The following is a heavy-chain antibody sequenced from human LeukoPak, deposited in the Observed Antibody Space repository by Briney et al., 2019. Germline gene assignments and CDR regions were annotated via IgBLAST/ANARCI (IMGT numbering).Heavy chain of an antibody. J-gene: IGHJ5*02. D-gene: IGHD2-2*01. Sequence: PGGSLRLSCVASGFSLRSYWMSWVRQAPGKGLEWVANIKEDGSEKTYVDSVKGRFSISRDNAKNSLYLQMNSLRVEDTAVYYCARSLYQVLSGNWLDPWGQGTLVTVSS. V-gene: IGHV3-7*01. CDR1: GFSLRSYW. CDR2: IKEDGSEK. CDR3: ARSLYQVLSGNWLDP.